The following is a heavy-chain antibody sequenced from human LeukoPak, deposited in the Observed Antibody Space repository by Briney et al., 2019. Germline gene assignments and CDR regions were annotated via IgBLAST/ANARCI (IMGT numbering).Heavy chain of an antibody. CDR2: LSGSGGST. D-gene: IGHD2-15*01. V-gene: IGHV3-23*01. Sequence: GGSLRLSCAASGFTFSSYAMSWVRQAPGKGLEWVSALSGSGGSTYYADSVKGRFTISRDNSKNTLYLQMNSLRAEDTAVYYCAKGSGGSCYAGFDYWGQGTLVTVSS. CDR3: AKGSGGSCYAGFDY. CDR1: GFTFSSYA. J-gene: IGHJ4*02.